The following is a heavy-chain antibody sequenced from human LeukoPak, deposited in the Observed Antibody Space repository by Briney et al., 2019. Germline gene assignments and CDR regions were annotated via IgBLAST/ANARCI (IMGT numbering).Heavy chain of an antibody. J-gene: IGHJ4*02. CDR2: ISSSGDSR. CDR3: AKGGYDTRGYYYGFDY. V-gene: IGHV3-23*01. CDR1: GFTFSNYV. Sequence: GGSLRLPCAASGFTFSNYVMNWVRQAPGRGLEGVSVISSSGDSRYYADSVKGRFTISRDNSKNTLYLQMNSLTVEDTAVYYCAKGGYDTRGYYYGFDYWGQGTVVTVSS. D-gene: IGHD3-22*01.